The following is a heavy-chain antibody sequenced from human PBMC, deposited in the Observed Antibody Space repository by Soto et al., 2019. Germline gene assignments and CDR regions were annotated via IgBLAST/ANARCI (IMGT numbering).Heavy chain of an antibody. Sequence: GASVKVSCKASGYTFTGCYMHWVRQAPGQGLEWMGWINPNSGGTNYAQKFQGRVTMTRDTSISTAYMELSRLRSDDTAVYYCAPFYCNSTSCPPYYYYGMDVWGQGTTVTVPS. V-gene: IGHV1-2*02. D-gene: IGHD2-2*01. CDR2: INPNSGGT. CDR1: GYTFTGCY. J-gene: IGHJ6*02. CDR3: APFYCNSTSCPPYYYYGMDV.